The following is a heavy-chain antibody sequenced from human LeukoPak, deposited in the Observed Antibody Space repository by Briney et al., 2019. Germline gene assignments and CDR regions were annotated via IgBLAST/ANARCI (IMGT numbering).Heavy chain of an antibody. V-gene: IGHV1-69*13. Sequence: SVKVSCKASGGTFSSYAISWVRQAPGQGLEWMGGIIPIFGTANYAQKFQGRVTITADESTSTAYMELSSLRPEDTAVYYCARVRRLYYYYMDVWGKGTTVTISS. CDR2: IIPIFGTA. CDR1: GGTFSSYA. J-gene: IGHJ6*03. CDR3: ARVRRLYYYYMDV.